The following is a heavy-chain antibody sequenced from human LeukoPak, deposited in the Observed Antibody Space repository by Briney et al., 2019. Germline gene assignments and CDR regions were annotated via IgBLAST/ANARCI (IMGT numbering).Heavy chain of an antibody. Sequence: SETLSLTCTVSGGSISSYYWSWIRQPPGKGLEWIGYIYYSGSTNYNPPLKSRVTISVDTSKNQFSLKLSSVTAADTAVYYCAREGYYYDSSGYGGHVFDYWGQGTLVTVSS. CDR3: AREGYYYDSSGYGGHVFDY. CDR1: GGSISSYY. V-gene: IGHV4-59*01. D-gene: IGHD3-22*01. J-gene: IGHJ4*02. CDR2: IYYSGST.